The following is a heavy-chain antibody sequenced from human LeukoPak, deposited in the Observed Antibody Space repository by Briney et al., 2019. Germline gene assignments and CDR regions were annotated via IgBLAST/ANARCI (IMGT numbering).Heavy chain of an antibody. J-gene: IGHJ4*02. D-gene: IGHD2-2*01. CDR2: ISDSGGST. CDR3: AKCAVDQLPYYFDY. Sequence: GGSLRLSCAASGFTFNNYAMSWVRQAPGKGLEWVSLISDSGGSTFYADSMKGRFTISRDNSKNALYLQMNSLRAEDTAVYYCAKCAVDQLPYYFDYWGQGTLVTVSS. V-gene: IGHV3-23*01. CDR1: GFTFNNYA.